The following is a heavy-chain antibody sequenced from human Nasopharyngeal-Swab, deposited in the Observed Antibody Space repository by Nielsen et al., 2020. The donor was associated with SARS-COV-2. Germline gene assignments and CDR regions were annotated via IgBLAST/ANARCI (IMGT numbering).Heavy chain of an antibody. V-gene: IGHV3-11*04. CDR1: GFTFSDYY. D-gene: IGHD6-6*01. J-gene: IGHJ4*02. CDR2: ISSSGSTI. CDR3: AKLASSSAFDH. Sequence: GESLKISCAASGFTFSDYYMSWIRQAPGKGLEWVSYISSSGSTIYYADSVKGRFTISRDNAKNSLYLQMNSLRAEDTAVYYCAKLASSSAFDHWGQGTLVTVSS.